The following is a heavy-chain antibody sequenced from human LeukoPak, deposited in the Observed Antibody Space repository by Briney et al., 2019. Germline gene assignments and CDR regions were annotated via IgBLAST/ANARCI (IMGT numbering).Heavy chain of an antibody. D-gene: IGHD3-3*01. Sequence: GGSLRLSCAASGFTVSSNCMSWVRQASGKGLEWVSIIYSGGSTYYADSVKGRFTISRDNSKNTLNLQMNNLRAEDTAVYYCTRDRRITIFGVNSRYYYYGMDVWGQGTTVTVSS. CDR2: IYSGGST. CDR1: GFTVSSNC. J-gene: IGHJ6*02. V-gene: IGHV3-53*01. CDR3: TRDRRITIFGVNSRYYYYGMDV.